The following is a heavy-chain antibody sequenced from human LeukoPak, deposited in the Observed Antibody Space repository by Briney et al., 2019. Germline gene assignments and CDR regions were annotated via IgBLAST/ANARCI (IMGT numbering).Heavy chain of an antibody. D-gene: IGHD3-10*01. CDR1: GYIFTSFG. CDR2: INVYNGNT. V-gene: IGHV1-18*01. Sequence: VSVKVSCKASGYIFTSFGITWVRQAPGQGLEWMGRINVYNGNTKYAEKLQGRVFMTTDTSTSTAYMELRSLGSDDTAVYYCAREDLVRGLIGPDYWGQGTLVTVSS. CDR3: AREDLVRGLIGPDY. J-gene: IGHJ4*02.